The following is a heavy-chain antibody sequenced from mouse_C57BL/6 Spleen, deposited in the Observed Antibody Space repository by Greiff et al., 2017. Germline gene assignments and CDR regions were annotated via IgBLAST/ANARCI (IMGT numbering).Heavy chain of an antibody. Sequence: QVQLQQPGAELVKPGASVKMSCKASGYTFTSYWITWVKQRPGQGLEWIGDIYPGSGSTNYNEKFKSKATLTVDTSSSTAYMQLSSLTSEDSAVYYCARRLGIYYGSSYWFAYWGQGTLVTVSA. CDR1: GYTFTSYW. CDR2: IYPGSGST. CDR3: ARRLGIYYGSSYWFAY. J-gene: IGHJ3*01. V-gene: IGHV1-55*01. D-gene: IGHD1-1*01.